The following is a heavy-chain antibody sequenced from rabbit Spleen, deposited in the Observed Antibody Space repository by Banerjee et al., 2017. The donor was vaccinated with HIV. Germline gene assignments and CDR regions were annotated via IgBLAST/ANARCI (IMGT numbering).Heavy chain of an antibody. CDR3: ARRDASSTYAFKL. CDR1: GFSFSNKAV. V-gene: IGHV1S45*01. D-gene: IGHD8-1*01. J-gene: IGHJ4*01. Sequence: QEQLVESGGGLVKPGASLTLTCKASGFSFSNKAVMCWVRQAPGKGLEWIACINAVTGKAVYATWAKGRFTFSKTSSTTVTLQMTSLTAADTATYFCARRDASSTYAFKLWGPGTLVTVS. CDR2: INAVTGKA.